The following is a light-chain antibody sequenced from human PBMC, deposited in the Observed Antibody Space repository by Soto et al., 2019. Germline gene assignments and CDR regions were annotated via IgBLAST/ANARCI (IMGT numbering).Light chain of an antibody. CDR2: GAS. CDR3: QQYGSSGT. V-gene: IGKV3-20*01. J-gene: IGKJ1*01. CDR1: RSVSNNC. Sequence: EIVLTQSPATLSVSPGERATLSCRASRSVSNNCLAWYQQKPGQAPRLLIYGASNRATGIPDRFSGSGSGTDFTLTISRLEPEDFAVYYCQQYGSSGTFGQGTKVDI.